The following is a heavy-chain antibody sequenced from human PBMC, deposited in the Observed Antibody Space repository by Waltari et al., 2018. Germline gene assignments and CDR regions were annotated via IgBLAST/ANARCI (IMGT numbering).Heavy chain of an antibody. CDR3: VTTTGTVTSGFYYYYMDV. V-gene: IGHV4-38-2*02. CDR1: GYSISSGYY. J-gene: IGHJ6*03. CDR2: IYHSGST. D-gene: IGHD4-17*01. Sequence: HVQLQESGPGLVKPSETLSLTCTVSGYSISSGYYWGWIRQPPGKGLEWIGSIYHSGSTYYNPSLKSRVTLSVDTSKNQFSLKLNSVTAADTAVYYCVTTTGTVTSGFYYYYMDVWGKGTTVTVSS.